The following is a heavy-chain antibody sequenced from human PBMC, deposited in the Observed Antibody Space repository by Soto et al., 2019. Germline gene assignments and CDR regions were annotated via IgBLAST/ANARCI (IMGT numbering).Heavy chain of an antibody. CDR2: IYYSGST. CDR3: VGAVAGTHYLDY. CDR1: GGSIISSSYY. D-gene: IGHD6-19*01. V-gene: IGHV4-39*01. Sequence: SETLSLTCTVSGGSIISSSYYWVLIRQPPGKGLEWIGSIYYSGSTYYNPSLKSRVTISVDTSKNQFSLKLSSVTAADTAVYYCVGAVAGTHYLDYWGQGTLVTVSS. J-gene: IGHJ4*02.